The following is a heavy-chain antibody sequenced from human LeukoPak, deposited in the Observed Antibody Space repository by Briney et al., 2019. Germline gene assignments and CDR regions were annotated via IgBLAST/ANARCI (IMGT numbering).Heavy chain of an antibody. J-gene: IGHJ4*02. CDR3: ARDYPSGGRLKNWYYFDY. CDR1: GFTLSNHW. CDR2: ISTDGTTT. Sequence: GGSLRLSCAASGFTLSNHWMDWVRQPPGKGLVWVSRISTDGTTTIYADSVKGRFTISRDNSKNTLYLQMNSLRAEDTAVYYCARDYPSGGRLKNWYYFDYWGQGTLVTASS. V-gene: IGHV3-74*01. D-gene: IGHD2-15*01.